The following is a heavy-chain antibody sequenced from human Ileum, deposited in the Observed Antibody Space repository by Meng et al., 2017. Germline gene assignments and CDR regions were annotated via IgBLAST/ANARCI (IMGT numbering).Heavy chain of an antibody. D-gene: IGHD2-2*01. J-gene: IGHJ5*02. V-gene: IGHV4-61*02. CDR3: ARDGSPCVSTTCSSYFDP. CDR2: IHSSGST. CDR1: GGSIGSGSYY. Sequence: LRLSCSVSGGSIGSGSYYWSWIRHSAGKGLEWIGRIHSSGSTNYNPSLESRVTISVDTSKNQISLNLNSVTAADTAVYYCARDGSPCVSTTCSSYFDPWGQGTQVTVSS.